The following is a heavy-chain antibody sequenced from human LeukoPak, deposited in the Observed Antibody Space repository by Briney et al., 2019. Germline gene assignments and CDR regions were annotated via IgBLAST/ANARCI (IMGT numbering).Heavy chain of an antibody. D-gene: IGHD2-21*02. CDR2: ITPNSGGT. CDR1: GYTFTGYY. J-gene: IGHJ5*02. Sequence: GASVKVSCTSGYTFTGYYMHWVRQAPGPGLEWMGWITPNSGGTNYAQKFQGRVTMTRDTSISTAYMELSRLRSDDTAVYYCARVPNTIVVVTAIPDWFDPWGQGTLVTVSS. V-gene: IGHV1-2*02. CDR3: ARVPNTIVVVTAIPDWFDP.